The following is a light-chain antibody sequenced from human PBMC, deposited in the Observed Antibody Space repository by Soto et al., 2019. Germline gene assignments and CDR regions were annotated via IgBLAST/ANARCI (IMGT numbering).Light chain of an antibody. V-gene: IGKV1-5*01. CDR1: QSIIYY. J-gene: IGKJ1*01. CDR3: QHHNSYSQT. CDR2: GAS. Sequence: DIQLTQSPPTLSASVGDGVTITCRASQSIIYYLAWYQQMPGKAPKLLIYGASSLQSGVPSRFSGSGSGTEFTLTISSLQPDDFATYFCQHHNSYSQTFGQGTKVDIK.